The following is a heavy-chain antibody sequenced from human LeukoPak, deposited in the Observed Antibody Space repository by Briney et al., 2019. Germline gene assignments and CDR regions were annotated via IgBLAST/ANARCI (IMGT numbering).Heavy chain of an antibody. CDR1: RFTFSSYD. Sequence: AGGSLRLSCAASRFTFSSYDMSWIRQAPGKGLEWVSYISSSGSTIYYADSVKGRFTISRDNAKNSLYLQMNSLRAEDTAVYYCARDPSTVTTDSDYWGQGTLVTVSS. V-gene: IGHV3-11*04. D-gene: IGHD4-17*01. J-gene: IGHJ4*02. CDR2: ISSSGSTI. CDR3: ARDPSTVTTDSDY.